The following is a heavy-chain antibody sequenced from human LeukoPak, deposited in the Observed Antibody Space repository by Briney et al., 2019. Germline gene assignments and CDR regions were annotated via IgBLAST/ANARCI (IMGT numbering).Heavy chain of an antibody. CDR3: ARSEGWLVLYYYMDV. CDR1: GFTFSSYG. Sequence: GGSLRLSCAASGFTFSSYGMPWVRQAPGKGLEWVAVIWYDGSNKYYADSVKGRFTISRDNSKNTLYLQLNSLRAEDTAVYYCARSEGWLVLYYYMDVWGKGTTVTVSS. J-gene: IGHJ6*03. V-gene: IGHV3-33*01. CDR2: IWYDGSNK. D-gene: IGHD5-18*01.